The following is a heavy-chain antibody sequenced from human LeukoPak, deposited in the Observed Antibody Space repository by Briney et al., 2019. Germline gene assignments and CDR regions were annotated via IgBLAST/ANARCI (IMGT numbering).Heavy chain of an antibody. CDR1: GGSFSGYY. D-gene: IGHD6-19*01. J-gene: IGHJ4*02. Sequence: SETLSLTCAVYGGSFSGYYWSWIRQPPGKGLEWIGEINHSGSTNYNPSLKSRVTISVDTSKNQFSLKLSSVTAADTAVYYCARAAGYSSGWYPIDYWGQGTLVTVSS. CDR2: INHSGST. V-gene: IGHV4-34*01. CDR3: ARAAGYSSGWYPIDY.